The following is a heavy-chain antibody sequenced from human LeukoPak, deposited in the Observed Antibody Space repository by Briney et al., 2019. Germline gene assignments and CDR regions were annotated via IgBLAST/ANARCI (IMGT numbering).Heavy chain of an antibody. V-gene: IGHV4-61*09. CDR3: ARESPEGEMVTITGFDF. CDR2: IYLKGGT. Sequence: SQTLSLTCTVSGGSISRYDYYWTWIRQLAGKGLEWIGHIYLKGGTSYNPSLKNRVTISADISKNLFSLEMTSVTAADTALYYCARESPEGEMVTITGFDFWGPGTLVTVSS. CDR1: GGSISRYDYY. D-gene: IGHD5-24*01. J-gene: IGHJ4*02.